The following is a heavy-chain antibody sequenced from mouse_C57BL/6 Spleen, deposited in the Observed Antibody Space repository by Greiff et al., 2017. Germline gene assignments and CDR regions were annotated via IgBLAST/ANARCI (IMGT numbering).Heavy chain of an antibody. D-gene: IGHD3-1*01. V-gene: IGHV1-59*01. CDR1: GYTFTSYW. Sequence: QVHVKQPGAELVRPGTSVKLSCKASGYTFTSYWMHWVKQRPGQGLEWIGVIDPSDSYTNYNQKFKGKATLTVDTSSSTAYMQLSSLTSEDSAVYYCARGGGAYWYFDVWGTGTTVTVSS. J-gene: IGHJ1*03. CDR3: ARGGGAYWYFDV. CDR2: IDPSDSYT.